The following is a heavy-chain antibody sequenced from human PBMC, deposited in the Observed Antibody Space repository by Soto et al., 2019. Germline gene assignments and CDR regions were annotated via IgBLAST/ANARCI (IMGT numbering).Heavy chain of an antibody. V-gene: IGHV3-53*01. CDR3: ARHRHPRGTVGATSPLDP. Sequence: DVQLVESGGGLVQPGGSLRLSCAISGFSVSSNYLSWVRQAPGKGLEWVSVHYSGGSTYYADSVQGRFTISRDKSNNTLYLQMRRVRAKDTAVYFCARHRHPRGTVGATSPLDPWGQGTQVTVSS. CDR1: GFSVSSNY. D-gene: IGHD1-26*01. CDR2: HYSGGST. J-gene: IGHJ5*02.